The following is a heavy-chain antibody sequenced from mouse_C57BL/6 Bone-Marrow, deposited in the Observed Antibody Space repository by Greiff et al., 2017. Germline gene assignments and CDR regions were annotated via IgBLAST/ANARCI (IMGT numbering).Heavy chain of an antibody. CDR2: FRSGGSYT. Sequence: EVQLVASGGDLVKPGGSLKLSCAASGFTFSSYGMSWVRQTQDKRLEWVATFRSGGSYTYYPDSVKGRVTLSRENAKNTLYLQMSSMRSEDTAMECNARQGYYDAMDYWGQGTSVTVSS. V-gene: IGHV5-6*01. CDR3: ARQGYYDAMDY. J-gene: IGHJ4*01. CDR1: GFTFSSYG.